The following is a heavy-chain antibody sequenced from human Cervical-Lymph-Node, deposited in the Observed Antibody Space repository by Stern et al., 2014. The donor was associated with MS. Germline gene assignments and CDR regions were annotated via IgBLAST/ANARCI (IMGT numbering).Heavy chain of an antibody. Sequence: EVQLVESGGGWVKPGGSLSLSCEVSGFTFNNVWMSWVRQAPGKGLEWVGRMKDKAVGGTIAYGAPVKGIFTISTDDLKNPLYLKLNSLKTEDTAVYKCPTVTGVGGTRGYWGQGTLVTVSS. J-gene: IGHJ4*02. CDR2: MKDKAVGGTI. V-gene: IGHV3-15*01. D-gene: IGHD3-10*01. CDR1: GFTFNNVW. CDR3: PTVTGVGGTRGY.